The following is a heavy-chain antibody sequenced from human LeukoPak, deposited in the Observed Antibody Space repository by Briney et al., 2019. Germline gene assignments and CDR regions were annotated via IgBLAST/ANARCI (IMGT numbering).Heavy chain of an antibody. CDR1: GFTFDDYG. CDR2: INWNGGST. V-gene: IGHV3-20*04. D-gene: IGHD1-26*01. J-gene: IGHJ4*02. Sequence: PVGSLRLSCAASGFTFDDYGMSWVRQAPGKGLEWVSGINWNGGSTGYAASVKGRFTISRDNAKNSLYLQMNSLRAEDTALYSCAREVGATSIDYWGQGTLVTVSS. CDR3: AREVGATSIDY.